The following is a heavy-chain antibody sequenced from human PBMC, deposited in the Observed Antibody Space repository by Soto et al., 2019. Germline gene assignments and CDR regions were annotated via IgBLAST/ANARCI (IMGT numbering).Heavy chain of an antibody. J-gene: IGHJ4*02. V-gene: IGHV3-21*06. CDR2: ISSTTNYI. CDR3: ARESENLTSNFDY. CDR1: GFTFTRYS. Sequence: EVQLVESGGGLVKPGGSLRLSCAASGFTFTRYSMNWVRQAPGKGLEWVSSISSTTNYIYNGDSMKGRFTISRDNAKNPLYLEMNSLTAEDTAVYYCARESENLTSNFDYWGQGTLVTVSS.